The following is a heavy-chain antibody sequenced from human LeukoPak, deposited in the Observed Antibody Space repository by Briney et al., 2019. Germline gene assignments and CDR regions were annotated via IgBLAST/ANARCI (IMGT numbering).Heavy chain of an antibody. J-gene: IGHJ3*02. CDR2: TFYRSNWYD. CDR1: GDSVSSNTAA. Sequence: SQTLSLTCAISGDSVSSNTAAWNWIRQSPSRGLEWLGRTFYRSNWYDDYTASVKSRITINPDTSKNQVSLHLKSVTPEDTAVYYYAREVAGTWAFDIWGQGTRVTVSS. D-gene: IGHD6-19*01. V-gene: IGHV6-1*01. CDR3: AREVAGTWAFDI.